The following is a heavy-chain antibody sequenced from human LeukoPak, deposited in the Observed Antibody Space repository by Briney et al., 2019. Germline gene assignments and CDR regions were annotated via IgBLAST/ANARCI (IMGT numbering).Heavy chain of an antibody. J-gene: IGHJ4*02. CDR2: IYYSGST. D-gene: IGHD3-22*01. V-gene: IGHV4-39*01. Sequence: PSETLSLTCTVSGGSISSSSYYWGWIRQPPGKGLEWIGSIYYSGSTYYNPSLKSRVTISVDTSKNQFSLKLSSVTAADTAVYYCARFNYYDSSGYHWGQGTLVTVSS. CDR1: GGSISSSSYY. CDR3: ARFNYYDSSGYH.